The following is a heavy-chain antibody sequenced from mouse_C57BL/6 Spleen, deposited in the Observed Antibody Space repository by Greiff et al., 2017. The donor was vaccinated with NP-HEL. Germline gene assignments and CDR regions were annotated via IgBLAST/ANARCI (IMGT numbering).Heavy chain of an antibody. CDR1: GYTFTSYW. Sequence: QVQLKQPGAELVRPGSSVKLSCKASGYTFTSYWMDWVKQRPGQGLEWIGNIYPSDSETHYNQKFKDKATLTVDKSSSTAYMQLSSLTSEDSAVYYCARSTTVVATRYYFDYWGQGTTLTVSS. CDR2: IYPSDSET. CDR3: ARSTTVVATRYYFDY. V-gene: IGHV1-61*01. D-gene: IGHD1-1*01. J-gene: IGHJ2*01.